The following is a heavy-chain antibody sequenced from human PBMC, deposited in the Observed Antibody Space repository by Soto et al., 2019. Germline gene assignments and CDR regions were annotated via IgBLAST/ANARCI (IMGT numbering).Heavy chain of an antibody. V-gene: IGHV1-69*13. D-gene: IGHD1-7*01. CDR2: IIPIFGTA. Sequence: SVKVSCKASGGTFSSYAISWVRQAPGQGLEWMGGIIPIFGTANYAQKFQGRVTITADESTSTAYMELSSLRSEDTAVYYCARGAANNWNYAFDYYYGMDVWGQGTLVTVSS. CDR3: ARGAANNWNYAFDYYYGMDV. J-gene: IGHJ6*02. CDR1: GGTFSSYA.